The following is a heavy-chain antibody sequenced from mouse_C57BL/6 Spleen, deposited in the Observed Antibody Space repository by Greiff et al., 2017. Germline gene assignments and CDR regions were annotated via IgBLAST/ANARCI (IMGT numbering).Heavy chain of an antibody. Sequence: EVQGVESGGGLVKPGGSLKLSCAASGFTFSSYAMSWVRQTPEKRLEWVATISDGGSYTYYPDNVKGRFTISRDNAKNNLYLQMSHLKSEDTAMYYCARDKTTPFDYWGQGTTLTVSS. CDR1: GFTFSSYA. D-gene: IGHD3-2*01. CDR3: ARDKTTPFDY. J-gene: IGHJ2*01. CDR2: ISDGGSYT. V-gene: IGHV5-4*01.